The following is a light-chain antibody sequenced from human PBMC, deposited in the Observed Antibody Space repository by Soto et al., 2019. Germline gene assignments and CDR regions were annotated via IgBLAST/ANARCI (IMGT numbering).Light chain of an antibody. Sequence: QSALTQPASVSGSPGQSITISCTGTSSDVGGYNFVSWYQQHPGKAPKLMIYDVNIRPSGVSNRFSGSKSGNTASLTISGLQAEDEADYYCCSYASTNTRVIFGGGTQLTVL. CDR3: CSYASTNTRVI. CDR1: SSDVGGYNF. V-gene: IGLV2-14*03. J-gene: IGLJ2*01. CDR2: DVN.